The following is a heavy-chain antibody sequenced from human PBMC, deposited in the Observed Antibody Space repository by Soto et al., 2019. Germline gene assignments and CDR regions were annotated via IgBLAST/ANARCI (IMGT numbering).Heavy chain of an antibody. CDR3: ARQTTVTTNGMDV. D-gene: IGHD4-17*01. CDR2: IDPSDSYT. J-gene: IGHJ6*02. V-gene: IGHV5-10-1*01. Sequence: MPGKGLEWMGRIDPSDSYTNYSPSFQGHVTISADKSISTAYLQWSSLKASDTAMYYCARQTTVTTNGMDVWGQGTTVTVSS.